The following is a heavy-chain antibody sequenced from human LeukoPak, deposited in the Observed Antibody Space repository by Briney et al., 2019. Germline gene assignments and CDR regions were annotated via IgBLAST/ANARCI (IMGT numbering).Heavy chain of an antibody. CDR2: IKQDGSEN. CDR1: GSTSSSYW. V-gene: IGHV3-7*01. J-gene: IGHJ3*02. D-gene: IGHD3-9*01. Sequence: GGSLRLSCAASGSTSSSYWMSWVRQAPGKGLEWVANIKQDGSENYYVDCVKGRVTISRDNAKDSLYLQMNGLRAEDTAVYYYARSRLRYFDWLLSDAFYIWGQGTMVTVSS. CDR3: ARSRLRYFDWLLSDAFYI.